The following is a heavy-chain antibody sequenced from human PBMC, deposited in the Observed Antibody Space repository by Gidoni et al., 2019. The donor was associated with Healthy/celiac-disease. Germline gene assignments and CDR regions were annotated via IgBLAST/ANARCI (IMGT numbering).Heavy chain of an antibody. D-gene: IGHD2-2*01. CDR3: ARGIVVVPAAMGPYGMDV. Sequence: QVQLVQSGAEVKKPGASVKVSCKASGYTFPSYDINWVRQATGQGLEWMGWMNPNSGNTGYAQKFQGRVTMTRNTSISTAYMELSSLRSEDTAVYYCARGIVVVPAAMGPYGMDVWGQGTTVTVSS. J-gene: IGHJ6*02. V-gene: IGHV1-8*01. CDR2: MNPNSGNT. CDR1: GYTFPSYD.